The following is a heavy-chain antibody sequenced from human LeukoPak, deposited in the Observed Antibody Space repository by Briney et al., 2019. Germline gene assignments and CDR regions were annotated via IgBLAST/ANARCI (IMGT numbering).Heavy chain of an antibody. CDR3: AKDWGSRGYYDFWSGSNKNFDY. D-gene: IGHD3-3*01. J-gene: IGHJ4*02. CDR1: GFTFSSYA. Sequence: PGGSLRLSCAVSGFTFSSYATSWVRHAPGKGLECVSAISGSGGRTYYADSVKGRFTISRDNSKNTLYLQMNSLRAENTAVYYCAKDWGSRGYYDFWSGSNKNFDYWGQGTLVTVSS. CDR2: ISGSGGRT. V-gene: IGHV3-23*01.